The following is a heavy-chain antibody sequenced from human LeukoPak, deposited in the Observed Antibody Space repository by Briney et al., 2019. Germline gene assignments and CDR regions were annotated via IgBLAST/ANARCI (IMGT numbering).Heavy chain of an antibody. J-gene: IGHJ4*02. D-gene: IGHD3-22*01. CDR2: IYYSGST. V-gene: IGHV4-39*07. CDR1: GGSISSSSYY. Sequence: SETLSLTCTVSGGSISSSSYYWGWIRQPPGKGLEWIGSIYYSGSTYYNPSLKSRVTISVDTSKNQFSLKLSSVTAADTAVYYCARDSRAPYYYDSSGHDYWGQGTMVTVSS. CDR3: ARDSRAPYYYDSSGHDY.